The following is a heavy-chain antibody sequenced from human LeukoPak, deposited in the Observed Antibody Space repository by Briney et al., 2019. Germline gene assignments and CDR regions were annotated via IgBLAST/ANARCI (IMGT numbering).Heavy chain of an antibody. CDR1: GFTFTSSA. CDR2: IVVGSGNT. CDR3: ARDINLKGYSYDTCFDY. J-gene: IGHJ4*02. V-gene: IGHV1-58*02. Sequence: ASVKVSCKASGFTFTSSAMQWVRQARGRRLEWIGWIVVGSGNTNYAQKFQERVTITRDMSTSTAYMELSSLRSEDTAVYYCARDINLKGYSYDTCFDYRGQGTLVTVSS. D-gene: IGHD5-18*01.